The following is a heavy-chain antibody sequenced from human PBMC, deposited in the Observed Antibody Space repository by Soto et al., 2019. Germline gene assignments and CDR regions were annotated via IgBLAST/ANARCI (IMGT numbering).Heavy chain of an antibody. V-gene: IGHV4-59*01. D-gene: IGHD3-3*01. J-gene: IGHJ5*02. Sequence: KPSETLSLTCTVSGGSISSYYWSWIRQPPGKGLEWIGYIYYSGSTNYNPSLKSRVTLSVDTSKNQFSLKLSSVTAADTAVYYCARVYDFWNGYYWFDPWGQGTLVTVSS. CDR3: ARVYDFWNGYYWFDP. CDR1: GGSISSYY. CDR2: IYYSGST.